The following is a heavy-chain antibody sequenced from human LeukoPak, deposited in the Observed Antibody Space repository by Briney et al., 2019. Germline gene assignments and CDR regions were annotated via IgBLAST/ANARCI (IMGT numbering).Heavy chain of an antibody. CDR2: INHSGST. V-gene: IGHV4-34*01. Sequence: SETLSLTCAVYGGSFSGYYWSWIRQPPGKGLEWIGEINHSGSTNYNPSLKSRVTISVDTSKNQFSLKLSSVTAADTAVYYCGSTKGVTTSADYYYYGMDVWGQGTTVTVSS. D-gene: IGHD4-17*01. J-gene: IGHJ6*02. CDR1: GGSFSGYY. CDR3: GSTKGVTTSADYYYYGMDV.